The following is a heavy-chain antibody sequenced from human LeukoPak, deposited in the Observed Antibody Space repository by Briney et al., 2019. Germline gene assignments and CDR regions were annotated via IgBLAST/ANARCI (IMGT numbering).Heavy chain of an antibody. CDR1: GYTFTSYG. Sequence: ASVKVSCKASGYTFTSYGISWVRQAPGQGLEWMGWMNPNSGNTGYAQKFQGRVTMTRNTSISTAYMELSSLRSEDTAVYYCVRGHENHYFDYWGQGTLVTVSS. CDR2: MNPNSGNT. V-gene: IGHV1-8*02. CDR3: VRGHENHYFDY. J-gene: IGHJ4*02.